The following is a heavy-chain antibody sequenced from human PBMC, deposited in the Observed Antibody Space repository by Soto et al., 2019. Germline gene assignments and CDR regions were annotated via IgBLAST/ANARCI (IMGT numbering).Heavy chain of an antibody. V-gene: IGHV1-46*01. CDR1: GYTFTSYY. J-gene: IGHJ5*02. CDR2: INPSGGST. Sequence: ASVKVSCKASGYTFTSYYMHWVRQAPGQGLEWMGIINPSGGSTSYAQKFQGRVTMTRDTSTSTVYMELSSLRSEDTAVYYCATLGYYDFWSGYYRWFDPWGQGTLVTVSS. CDR3: ATLGYYDFWSGYYRWFDP. D-gene: IGHD3-3*01.